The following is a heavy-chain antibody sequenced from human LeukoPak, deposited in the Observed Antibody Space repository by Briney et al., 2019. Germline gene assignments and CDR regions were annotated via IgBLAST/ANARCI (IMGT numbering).Heavy chain of an antibody. CDR2: INHSGST. CDR3: ARVVWFLDY. V-gene: IGHV4-34*01. J-gene: IGHJ4*02. D-gene: IGHD3-3*01. Sequence: GSLRLSCGTSGFTFSSHAMSWIRQPPGKGLEWIGEINHSGSTNYNPSLKSRVTISVDTPKNQFSLKLSSVTAADTAVYYCARVVWFLDYWGQGTLVTVSS. CDR1: GFTFSSHA.